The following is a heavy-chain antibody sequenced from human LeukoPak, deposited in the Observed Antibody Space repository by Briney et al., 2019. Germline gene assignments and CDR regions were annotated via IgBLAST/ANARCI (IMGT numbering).Heavy chain of an antibody. J-gene: IGHJ6*02. D-gene: IGHD3-3*01. V-gene: IGHV3-9*01. CDR3: ARLPTKRRFYPYYYYGMDV. CDR2: ISWNSGSI. CDR1: GFTFDDYA. Sequence: PGRSLRLSCAASGFTFDDYAMHWVRQAPGKGLEWVSGISWNSGSIGYADSVKGRFTISRDNAKNSLYLQMNSLRAEDTAVYYCARLPTKRRFYPYYYYGMDVWGQGTTVTVSS.